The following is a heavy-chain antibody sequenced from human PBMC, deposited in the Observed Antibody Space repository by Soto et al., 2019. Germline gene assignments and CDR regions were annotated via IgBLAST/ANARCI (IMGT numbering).Heavy chain of an antibody. V-gene: IGHV1-18*01. CDR3: AREGQAPYYYYGMDV. Sequence: QVQVVQSGDEVKKPGASVKVSCKASGYTFTNYGFSWVRQDPGQGLEWMGWISGYNGNTKYAEKFQGRVTMTTDTSTSTAHMELRSLRSDDTAVYYCAREGQAPYYYYGMDVWGQGTAVTVSS. CDR2: ISGYNGNT. CDR1: GYTFTNYG. J-gene: IGHJ6*02.